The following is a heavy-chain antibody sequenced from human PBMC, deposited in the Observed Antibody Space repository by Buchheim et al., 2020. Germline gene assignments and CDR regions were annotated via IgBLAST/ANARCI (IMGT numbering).Heavy chain of an antibody. Sequence: QLQLQESGPGLVKPSETLSLTCTVSGGSISSSSYYWGWIRQPPGKGLEWIGSIYYSGSPYYNPSLKSRVTISVDTSQNQVFLRLSSVTAADTAVYYCARQITIFGVVVVNDYYYGMDVWGQGTT. CDR1: GGSISSSSYY. D-gene: IGHD3-3*01. CDR2: IYYSGSP. V-gene: IGHV4-39*01. CDR3: ARQITIFGVVVVNDYYYGMDV. J-gene: IGHJ6*02.